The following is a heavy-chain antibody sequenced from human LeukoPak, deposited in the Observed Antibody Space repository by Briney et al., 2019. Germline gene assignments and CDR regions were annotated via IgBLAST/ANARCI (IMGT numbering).Heavy chain of an antibody. CDR3: ARSLVPAAIRGPFDY. Sequence: GSSVKVSCKASGGTFSSYAISWVRQAPGQGLEWMGGIIPIFGTANYAQKFQGRVTITAAESTSTAYMELSSLRSEDTAVYYCARSLVPAAIRGPFDYWGQGTLVTVSS. CDR2: IIPIFGTA. V-gene: IGHV1-69*01. D-gene: IGHD2-2*01. CDR1: GGTFSSYA. J-gene: IGHJ4*02.